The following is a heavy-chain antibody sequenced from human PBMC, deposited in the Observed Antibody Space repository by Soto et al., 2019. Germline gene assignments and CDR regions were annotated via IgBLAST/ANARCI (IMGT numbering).Heavy chain of an antibody. J-gene: IGHJ6*02. D-gene: IGHD6-6*01. CDR2: ISGSGGST. Sequence: EVQLLESGGGLVQPGGSLRLSCAASGFTFSSYAMSWVRQAPGKGLEWVSAISGSGGSTYYADSVKGRFTISRDNSKNTLYLQMNSLRAADTAVYYCAKGVADRPNYYYGMDVWGQGTTVTVSS. V-gene: IGHV3-23*01. CDR3: AKGVADRPNYYYGMDV. CDR1: GFTFSSYA.